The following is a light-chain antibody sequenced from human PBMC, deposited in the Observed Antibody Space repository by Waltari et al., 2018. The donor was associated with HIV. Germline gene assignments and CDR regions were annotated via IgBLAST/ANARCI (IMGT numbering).Light chain of an antibody. CDR1: QGLRIY. CDR3: QNYNSAPLT. V-gene: IGKV1-27*01. Sequence: DIQMTQSPSSLSASVGDRVTINCRASQGLRIYLAWYQQKPGKFPKLLIYKASTLQPGVPSRFSGSGSGTDFSLTISSLQPEDVSTYYCQNYNSAPLTFGPGTKVEIK. J-gene: IGKJ1*01. CDR2: KAS.